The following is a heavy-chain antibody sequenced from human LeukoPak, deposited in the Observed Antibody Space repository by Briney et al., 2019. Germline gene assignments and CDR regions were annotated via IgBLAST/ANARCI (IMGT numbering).Heavy chain of an antibody. CDR2: ISSSGSTI. CDR3: ARVGMGVVIIPAVDYYYYGMDV. J-gene: IGHJ6*02. D-gene: IGHD2-2*01. V-gene: IGHV3-48*04. CDR1: GFTFSSYA. Sequence: GGSLRLSCAASGFTFSSYAMSWVRQAPGKGLEWISFISSSGSTIYYADSMKGRFIISRDNAKNSLYLQMNSLRAEDTAVYYCARVGMGVVIIPAVDYYYYGMDVWGQGTTVTVSS.